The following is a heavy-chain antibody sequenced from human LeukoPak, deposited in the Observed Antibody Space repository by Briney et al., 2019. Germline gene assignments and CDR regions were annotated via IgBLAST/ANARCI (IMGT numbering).Heavy chain of an antibody. J-gene: IGHJ4*02. CDR3: ARLGSSGYSVGLYDY. CDR2: INHSGST. CDR1: GGSFSGYY. V-gene: IGHV4-34*01. Sequence: SETLSLTCAVYGGSFSGYYWSWIRQPPGRGLEWIGEINHSGSTNYNPSLKSRVTISVDTSKSQFSLKLSSVTAADTAVYYCARLGSSGYSVGLYDYWGQGTLVTVSS. D-gene: IGHD3-22*01.